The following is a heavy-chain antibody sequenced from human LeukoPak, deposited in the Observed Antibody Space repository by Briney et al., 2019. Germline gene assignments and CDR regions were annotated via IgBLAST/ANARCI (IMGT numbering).Heavy chain of an antibody. CDR2: INTDSGNP. CDR3: VKEILRFDL. CDR1: GYSFNSQG. V-gene: IGHV7-4-1*02. J-gene: IGHJ3*01. Sequence: GASVKNSCKASGYSFNSQGMNWVRQAPGQGLEWMGWINTDSGNPTYAQGFTGRFVFSLDSAVSTAYLQISNLMPEDTGKYYCVKEILRFDLWGQGTMVTVSS.